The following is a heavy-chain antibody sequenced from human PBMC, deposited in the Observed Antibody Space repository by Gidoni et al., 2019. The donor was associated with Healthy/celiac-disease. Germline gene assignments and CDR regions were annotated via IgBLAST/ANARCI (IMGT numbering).Heavy chain of an antibody. CDR2: IGTAGDT. Sequence: EVQLVASGGGLVQPGGSLRLSCAASGFTFSSYDMHWFRQATGKGLEWVSAIGTAGDTYYPGSVKGRFTISRENAKNSLYLQMNSLRAGDTAVYYCARALAANYYYYGMDVWGQGTTVTVSS. CDR3: ARALAANYYYYGMDV. J-gene: IGHJ6*02. CDR1: GFTFSSYD. D-gene: IGHD2-15*01. V-gene: IGHV3-13*01.